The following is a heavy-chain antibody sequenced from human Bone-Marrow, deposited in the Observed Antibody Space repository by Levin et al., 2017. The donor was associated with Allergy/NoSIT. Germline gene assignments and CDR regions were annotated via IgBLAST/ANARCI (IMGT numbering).Heavy chain of an antibody. CDR3: AREPTPNTYYYDRGTGDYFDY. CDR2: ISSSSSYI. J-gene: IGHJ4*02. Sequence: GGSLRLSCAASGFTFSSYSMNWVRQAPGKGLDWVSSISSSSSYIYYADSVKGRFTISRDNAKNSLYLQMNSLRAEDTAVYYCAREPTPNTYYYDRGTGDYFDYWGQGTLVTVSS. V-gene: IGHV3-21*01. D-gene: IGHD3-22*01. CDR1: GFTFSSYS.